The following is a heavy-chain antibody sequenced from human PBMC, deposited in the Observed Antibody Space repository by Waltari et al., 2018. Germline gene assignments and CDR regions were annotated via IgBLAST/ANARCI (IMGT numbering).Heavy chain of an antibody. J-gene: IGHJ6*03. Sequence: QVQLQESGPGLVKPSETLSLTCPVSGGSISSYYWSWTRQPPGKGLEWIGYIYYSGRTNYNPSLKSRVTISVDTSKNQCSLKLSSVTAADTAVYYCARMFGELDYYMDVWGKGTTVTVSS. CDR1: GGSISSYY. CDR2: IYYSGRT. V-gene: IGHV4-59*01. CDR3: ARMFGELDYYMDV. D-gene: IGHD3-10*02.